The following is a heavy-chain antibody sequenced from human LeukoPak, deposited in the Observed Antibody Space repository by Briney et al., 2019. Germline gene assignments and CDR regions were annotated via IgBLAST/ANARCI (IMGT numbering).Heavy chain of an antibody. CDR2: ISSSGSTT. Sequence: GGSLRLSCTVSGFTVSSNSMSWVRQAPGKGLEWLSYISSSGSTTYYADSVKGRFTISRDNAKNSLYLQMNSLRAEDTAVYYCARELDLDFDYWGQGTLVTVSS. J-gene: IGHJ4*02. CDR1: GFTVSSNS. V-gene: IGHV3-48*04. CDR3: ARELDLDFDY. D-gene: IGHD1-7*01.